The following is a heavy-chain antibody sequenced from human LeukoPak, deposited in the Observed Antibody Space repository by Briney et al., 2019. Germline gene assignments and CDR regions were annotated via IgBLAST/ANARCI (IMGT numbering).Heavy chain of an antibody. D-gene: IGHD6-19*01. V-gene: IGHV3-48*02. Sequence: PGGSLRLSCAASGFTFSSYSMHWVRQAPGKGLEWVSYISSSSSTIYYADSVKGRFTISRDNAKNSLYLQMNSLRDEDTAVYYCAREDGAAVAGSWYFDLWGRGTLVTVSS. J-gene: IGHJ2*01. CDR3: AREDGAAVAGSWYFDL. CDR2: ISSSSSTI. CDR1: GFTFSSYS.